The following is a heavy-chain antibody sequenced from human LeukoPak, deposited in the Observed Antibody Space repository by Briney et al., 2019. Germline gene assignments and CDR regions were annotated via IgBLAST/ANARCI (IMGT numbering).Heavy chain of an antibody. D-gene: IGHD2-2*02. J-gene: IGHJ5*02. CDR2: TYYRSKWCN. V-gene: IGHV6-1*01. Sequence: SQTLSLTCAISGDSVSSNSAAWNWIRQSPSRGLEWLGRTYYRSKWCNDYAVSVKSRITINPDTSKNQFSLQLNSVTPEDTAVYYCARGRDVVVPAAIDWFDPWGQGTLVTVSS. CDR3: ARGRDVVVPAAIDWFDP. CDR1: GDSVSSNSAA.